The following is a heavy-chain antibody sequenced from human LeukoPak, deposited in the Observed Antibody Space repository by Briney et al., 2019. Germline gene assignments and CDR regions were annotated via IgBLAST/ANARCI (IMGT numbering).Heavy chain of an antibody. D-gene: IGHD3-10*01. CDR3: AKHYMGSSYNRAVDY. CDR1: GGSISSYY. Sequence: KTSETLSLTCTVSGGSISSYYWSWIRHPPGKGLEWIGYIYYSGSTTYNPSLKSRVTISVDTSKNQFSLKLSSVTAADTAVYYCAKHYMGSSYNRAVDYWGQGTLVTVSS. CDR2: IYYSGST. V-gene: IGHV4-59*08. J-gene: IGHJ4*02.